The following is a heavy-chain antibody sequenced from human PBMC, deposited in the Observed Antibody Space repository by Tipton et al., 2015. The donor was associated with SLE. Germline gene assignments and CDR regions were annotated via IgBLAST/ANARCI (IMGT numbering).Heavy chain of an antibody. J-gene: IGHJ3*02. D-gene: IGHD6-13*01. CDR1: GFTFNRHA. V-gene: IGHV3-23*03. CDR2: IYSGGSGT. Sequence: SLRLSCAASGFTFNRHAMAWVRQPPGKGLEWVSLIYSGGSGTFYAESVKGRFIVTRDNPNNTLFLHMSDLRAEDTALYYCARRGAVAAAFDIWGQGTMVTVSS. CDR3: ARRGAVAAAFDI.